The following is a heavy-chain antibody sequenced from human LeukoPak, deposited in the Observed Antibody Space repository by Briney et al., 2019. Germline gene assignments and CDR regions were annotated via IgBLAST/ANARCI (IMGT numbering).Heavy chain of an antibody. V-gene: IGHV6-1*01. CDR3: ARESGARSGGSCYWYFDL. CDR1: GDSVSSNTAA. J-gene: IGHJ2*01. D-gene: IGHD2-15*01. Sequence: SQTLSLTCAISGDSVSSNTAAWNWIRQSPSRGLEWLGRTYFRSRWYNDCAVSLKSRITINPDTSKNQFSLHLTSVTLEDTAVYYCARESGARSGGSCYWYFDLWGRGTLVTVSS. CDR2: TYFRSRWYN.